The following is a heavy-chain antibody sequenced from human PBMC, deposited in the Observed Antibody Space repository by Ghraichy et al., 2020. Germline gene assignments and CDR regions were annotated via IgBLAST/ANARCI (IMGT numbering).Heavy chain of an antibody. Sequence: GGSLRLSCAASKFTFSSYPMHWVRQAPGKGLEWVAVISYDGSNTFYADSVKGRFTISRDNSKNTLYLQMNSLRAEDTAVYYCASYDSTGYLRSFDYWGQGTLVTVSS. D-gene: IGHD3-22*01. CDR2: ISYDGSNT. J-gene: IGHJ4*02. CDR3: ASYDSTGYLRSFDY. CDR1: KFTFSSYP. V-gene: IGHV3-30-3*01.